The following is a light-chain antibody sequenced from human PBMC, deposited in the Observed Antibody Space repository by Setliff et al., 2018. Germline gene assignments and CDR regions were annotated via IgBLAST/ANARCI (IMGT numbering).Light chain of an antibody. J-gene: IGLJ2*01. CDR3: LSYTTKTTHAL. V-gene: IGLV2-14*03. Sequence: QSALTQPDAVSGSPGQSITISCTGTSSDIGGYNYVSWYQQHPGKASKLMIYEVSKRPSGVSDRFSGSKSANTASLTISGLQAEDEADYYCLSYTTKTTHALFGGGTKATVL. CDR1: SSDIGGYNY. CDR2: EVS.